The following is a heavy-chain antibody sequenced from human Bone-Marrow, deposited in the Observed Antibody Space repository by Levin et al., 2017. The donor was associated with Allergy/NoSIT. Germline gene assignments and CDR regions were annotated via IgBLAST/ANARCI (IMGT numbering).Heavy chain of an antibody. V-gene: IGHV3-74*01. CDR2: ITSDGSGI. Sequence: GESLKISCAASGFIFSSYWMHWVRQVPGKGLVWVSHITSDGSGISYVDSVRGRFTISRDNAKNTLYLQMNSLRDEDTAVYYCVRGAVGLDHWGQGTLVIVSS. J-gene: IGHJ4*02. CDR3: VRGAVGLDH. D-gene: IGHD1-26*01. CDR1: GFIFSSYW.